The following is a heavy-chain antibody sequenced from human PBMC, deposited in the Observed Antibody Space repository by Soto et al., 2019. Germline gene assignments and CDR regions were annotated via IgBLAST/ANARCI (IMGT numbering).Heavy chain of an antibody. D-gene: IGHD6-13*01. CDR2: ISGSGGST. Sequence: GGSLRLSCAASGFTFSSYAMSWVRQAPGKGLEWVSAISGSGGSTYYADSMKGRFTISRDNSKNTLYLQMNSLRAEDTAVYYCAKWGMIAAGPTGYFQHWGQGTLVTVSS. J-gene: IGHJ1*01. CDR3: AKWGMIAAGPTGYFQH. V-gene: IGHV3-23*01. CDR1: GFTFSSYA.